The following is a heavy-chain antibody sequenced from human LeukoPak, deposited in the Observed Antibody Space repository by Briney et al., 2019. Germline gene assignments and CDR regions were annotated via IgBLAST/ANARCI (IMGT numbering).Heavy chain of an antibody. CDR1: GGSVTSGSYY. D-gene: IGHD6-19*01. CDR3: ARAATQWLIPVWFDP. CDR2: IYYTGST. Sequence: PSETLSLTCTVSGGSVTSGSYYWSWIRQPPGKGLEWIGYIYYTGSTNHNPSLKSRVTISVDTSKNQFSLKLSSVTAADTAVYYCARAATQWLIPVWFDPWGQGTLVTVSS. J-gene: IGHJ5*02. V-gene: IGHV4-61*01.